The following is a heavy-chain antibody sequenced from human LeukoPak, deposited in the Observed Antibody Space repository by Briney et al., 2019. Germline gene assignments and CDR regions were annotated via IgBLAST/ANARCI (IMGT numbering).Heavy chain of an antibody. CDR2: IAYDGSKK. V-gene: IGHV3-30*18. CDR1: GFTFSSYG. J-gene: IGHJ3*02. D-gene: IGHD3-10*01. Sequence: PGRSLRLSCAASGFTFSSYGMYWVRQAPGKGLEWVAVIAYDGSKKYYADSVKGRFTISRDNSKNTLYLQMNSLRAEDTAVYYCAKKGGSGSLERACFDIWGQGTMVTVTS. CDR3: AKKGGSGSLERACFDI.